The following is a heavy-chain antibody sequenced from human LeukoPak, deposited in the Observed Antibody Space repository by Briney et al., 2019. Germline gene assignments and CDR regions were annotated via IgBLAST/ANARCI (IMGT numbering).Heavy chain of an antibody. Sequence: GGSLRLSCAASGFTFSSYSMNWVRQAPGKGLEWVSYISSSSSTINYADSVKGRFTISRDNVKNSLYLQMNSLRAEDTAVYYCAGEGRMVHWAFDIWGQGTMVTVSS. CDR3: AGEGRMVHWAFDI. J-gene: IGHJ3*02. V-gene: IGHV3-48*01. CDR1: GFTFSSYS. D-gene: IGHD1-1*01. CDR2: ISSSSSTI.